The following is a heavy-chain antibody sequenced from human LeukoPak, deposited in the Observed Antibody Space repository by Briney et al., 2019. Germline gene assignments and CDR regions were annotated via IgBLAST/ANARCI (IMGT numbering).Heavy chain of an antibody. J-gene: IGHJ4*02. D-gene: IGHD4-23*01. CDR2: ISSSSSYI. Sequence: GGSLRLSCAASGFTFSTYSMNWVRPAPGEGLEWVSSISSSSSYIYYADSVKGRFTISRDNAKNSLYLQMNSLRAEDTAVYYCARDHYYGGTLLGYWGQGTLVTVSS. V-gene: IGHV3-21*01. CDR3: ARDHYYGGTLLGY. CDR1: GFTFSTYS.